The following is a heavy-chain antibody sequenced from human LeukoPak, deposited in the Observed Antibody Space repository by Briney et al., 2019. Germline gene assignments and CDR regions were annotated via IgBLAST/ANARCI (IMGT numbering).Heavy chain of an antibody. Sequence: PSETLSLTCAVYGGSFSGYYWSWIRQPPGKGLEWIGEINHSGSTNYNPSLKSRVTISVDTSKDQFSLKLSSVTAADTAVYYCARQGGKVRGVTYYYYYYYMDVWGKGTTVTVSS. D-gene: IGHD3-10*01. V-gene: IGHV4-34*01. CDR3: ARQGGKVRGVTYYYYYYYMDV. CDR2: INHSGST. J-gene: IGHJ6*03. CDR1: GGSFSGYY.